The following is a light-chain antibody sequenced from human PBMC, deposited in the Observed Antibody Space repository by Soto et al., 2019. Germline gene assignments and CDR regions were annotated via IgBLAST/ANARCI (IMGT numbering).Light chain of an antibody. J-gene: IGKJ4*01. V-gene: IGKV3-20*01. CDR1: QSINTSF. Sequence: MVLTQFPGTLSLSQGDRATLSCRASQSINTSFLAWFQQKPGQAPRRLIYADSTRATGIPDRFSGSASETDFTLTINSLEPEDSAVYYCQQYSGAPFTLGGGTKVDIK. CDR2: ADS. CDR3: QQYSGAPFT.